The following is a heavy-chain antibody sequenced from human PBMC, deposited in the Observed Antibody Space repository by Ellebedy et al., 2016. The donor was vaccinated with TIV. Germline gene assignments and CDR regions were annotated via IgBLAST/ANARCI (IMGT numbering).Heavy chain of an antibody. CDR3: ARGHSSSSGLDYYYYYYMDV. J-gene: IGHJ6*03. CDR2: IIPIFGTA. Sequence: SVKVSXKASRGTFSSYAISWVRQAPGQGLEWMGGIIPIFGTANYAQKFQGRVTITADESTSTAYMELSSLRSEDTAVYYCARGHSSSSGLDYYYYYYMDVWGKGTTVTVSS. CDR1: RGTFSSYA. V-gene: IGHV1-69*13. D-gene: IGHD6-6*01.